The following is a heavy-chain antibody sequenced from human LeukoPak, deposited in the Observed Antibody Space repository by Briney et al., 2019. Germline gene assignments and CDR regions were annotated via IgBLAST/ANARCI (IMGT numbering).Heavy chain of an antibody. CDR3: ARGIQQLPIGYYGMDV. J-gene: IGHJ6*02. V-gene: IGHV4-59*01. CDR2: IYYSGST. CDR1: GGSISSYY. Sequence: SETLSLTCTVSGGSISSYYWSWIQQPPGKGLEWIGYIYYSGSTNYNPSLKSRVTISVDTSKNQFSLKLSSVTAADTAVYYCARGIQQLPIGYYGMDVWGQGTTVTVSS. D-gene: IGHD5-18*01.